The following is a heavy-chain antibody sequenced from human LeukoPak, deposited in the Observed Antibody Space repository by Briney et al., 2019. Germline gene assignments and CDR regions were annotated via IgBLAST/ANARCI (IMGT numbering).Heavy chain of an antibody. CDR2: IRQDESER. J-gene: IGHJ6*03. D-gene: IGHD3-10*01. V-gene: IGHV3-7*01. Sequence: GGSLRLSCEGSGFSFSSYWMTWVRQLPGKGPEWVANIRQDESERYFADSVKGRFTIPRDNAKKSVYLHMSSLRAEDTALYYCARLSAYYYGSYFYYYMDVWGKGTTVTVSS. CDR1: GFSFSSYW. CDR3: ARLSAYYYGSYFYYYMDV.